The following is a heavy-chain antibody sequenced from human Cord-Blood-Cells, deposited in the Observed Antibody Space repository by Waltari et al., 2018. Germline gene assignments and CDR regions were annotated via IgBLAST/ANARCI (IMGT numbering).Heavy chain of an antibody. J-gene: IGHJ3*02. CDR3: AGGLSGYSSSWYAFDI. Sequence: QVQLVQSGAEVKKPGASVKVSCKASGYTFTSYAMHWVRQASGQRLEWMGWINAGNGNTKDSQKFQCRVTITRDTSASTAYMELSSLRSEDTAVYYCAGGLSGYSSSWYAFDIWGQGTMVTVSS. D-gene: IGHD6-13*01. CDR1: GYTFTSYA. V-gene: IGHV1-3*01. CDR2: INAGNGNT.